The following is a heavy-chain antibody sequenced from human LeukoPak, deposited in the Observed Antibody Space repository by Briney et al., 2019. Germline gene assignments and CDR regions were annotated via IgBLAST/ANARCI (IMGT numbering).Heavy chain of an antibody. CDR1: GYTFTGYY. Sequence: ASVKVSCKASGYTFTGYYIHWVRQAPGQGLEWMGWINPNSGGTNYAQRFQCRVTMTRDTSISTAYIELSRLTSDDTAVYDCARDFPIQIWTRTPWFDPWGQGTLVTVSS. D-gene: IGHD5-18*01. V-gene: IGHV1-2*02. CDR2: INPNSGGT. J-gene: IGHJ5*02. CDR3: ARDFPIQIWTRTPWFDP.